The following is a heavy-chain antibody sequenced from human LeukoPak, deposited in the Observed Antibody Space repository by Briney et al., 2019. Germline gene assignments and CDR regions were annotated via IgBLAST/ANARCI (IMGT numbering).Heavy chain of an antibody. D-gene: IGHD3-22*01. Sequence: GASVKVSCKASGYTFTSYGISWVRQAPGQGLEWMGWICAYNGNTNYAQKLQGRVTMTTDTSTSTAYMELRSLRSDDTDVYYCARDRYYDTKPADAFDIWGQGTMVTVSS. CDR2: ICAYNGNT. CDR3: ARDRYYDTKPADAFDI. J-gene: IGHJ3*02. CDR1: GYTFTSYG. V-gene: IGHV1-18*01.